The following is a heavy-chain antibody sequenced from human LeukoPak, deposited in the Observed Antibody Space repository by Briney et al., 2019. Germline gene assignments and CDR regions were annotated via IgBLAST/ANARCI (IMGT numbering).Heavy chain of an antibody. J-gene: IGHJ3*02. D-gene: IGHD2-15*01. CDR2: ISGSGGST. Sequence: GGSLRLSCAASGFTFSSYAMNWVRQAPGKGLEWVSAISGSGGSTYYADSVKGRFTISRDNSKNTLYLQMNSLRAEDTAVYYCAKDGYCSGGSCYLVDAFDIWGQGTMVTVSS. CDR3: AKDGYCSGGSCYLVDAFDI. CDR1: GFTFSSYA. V-gene: IGHV3-23*01.